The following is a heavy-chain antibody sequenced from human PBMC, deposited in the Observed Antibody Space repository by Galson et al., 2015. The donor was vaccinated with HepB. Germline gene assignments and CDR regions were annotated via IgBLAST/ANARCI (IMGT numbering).Heavy chain of an antibody. V-gene: IGHV1-3*01. D-gene: IGHD6-19*01. Sequence: SVKVSCKASGYTVATYALPWVRQAPGQRLEWMGWINAGNGNTKYSQKFQGRVTITRDTSASTVYMELSSLTSEDTAVYYCARGDFGGGWYGFLFDYWGQGTLVTVSS. CDR1: GYTVATYA. CDR3: ARGDFGGGWYGFLFDY. CDR2: INAGNGNT. J-gene: IGHJ4*02.